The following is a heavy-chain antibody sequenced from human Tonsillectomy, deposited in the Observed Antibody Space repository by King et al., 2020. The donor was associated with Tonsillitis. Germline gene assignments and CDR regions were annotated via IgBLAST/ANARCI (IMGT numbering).Heavy chain of an antibody. D-gene: IGHD4-11*01. CDR2: ISRNSGSI. J-gene: IGHJ6*02. CDR1: GFTFDDYA. Sequence: VQLVESGGGLVQPGRSLRLSCAASGFTFDDYAMHWVRQAPGKGLEWVSGISRNSGSIGYPDSVKGRFTISRDNAKNSLYLQMNSLRTEDTALYYCAKDFLPTVTTSPYYYSYYGSEVWGQGTTVTVSS. CDR3: AKDFLPTVTTSPYYYSYYGSEV. V-gene: IGHV3-9*01.